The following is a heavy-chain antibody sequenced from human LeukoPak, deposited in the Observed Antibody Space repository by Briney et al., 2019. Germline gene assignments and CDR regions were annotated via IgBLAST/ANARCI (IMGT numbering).Heavy chain of an antibody. V-gene: IGHV3-23*01. J-gene: IGHJ4*02. D-gene: IGHD3-3*01. CDR1: GFTFSSYS. Sequence: GGSLRLSCAASGFTFSSYSMNWVRQAPGKGLEWVSTISSSGGGTYYADSVKGRFTISRDDSKNTFYLQMNSLRAEDTAVYHCGKEGGLYDSGGYSDYWGQGALVTVSS. CDR2: ISSSGGGT. CDR3: GKEGGLYDSGGYSDY.